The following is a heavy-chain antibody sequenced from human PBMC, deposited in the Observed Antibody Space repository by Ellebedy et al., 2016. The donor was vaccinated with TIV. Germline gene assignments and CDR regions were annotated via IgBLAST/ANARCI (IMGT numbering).Heavy chain of an antibody. CDR1: GFTFSSYA. J-gene: IGHJ4*02. Sequence: GESLKISCAASGFTFSSYAMNWVRQAPGEGLEWVSSISGTYSTRYYADSVKGRFTISRDNSKNTLYLQMNSLRAEDTAVYYCAKGLSFGELSDFDYWGRGALVTVAA. CDR3: AKGLSFGELSDFDY. CDR2: ISGTYSTR. V-gene: IGHV3-23*01. D-gene: IGHD3-10*01.